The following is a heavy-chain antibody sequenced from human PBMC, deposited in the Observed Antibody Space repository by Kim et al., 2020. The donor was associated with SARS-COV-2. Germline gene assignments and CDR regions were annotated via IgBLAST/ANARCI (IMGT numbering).Heavy chain of an antibody. CDR1: GGTFSSYA. D-gene: IGHD5-18*01. V-gene: IGHV1-69*13. J-gene: IGHJ6*02. CDR2: IIPIFGTA. Sequence: ASVKVSCKASGGTFSSYAISWVRQAPGQGLEWMGGIIPIFGTANYAQKFQGRVTITADESTSTAYMELSSLRSEDTAVYYCARAAVDTAMVLVYYYYGMDVWGQGTTVTVSS. CDR3: ARAAVDTAMVLVYYYYGMDV.